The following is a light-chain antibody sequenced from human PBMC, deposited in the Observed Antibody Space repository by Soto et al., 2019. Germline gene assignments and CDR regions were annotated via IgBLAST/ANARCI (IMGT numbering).Light chain of an antibody. J-gene: IGLJ1*01. V-gene: IGLV2-8*01. CDR1: KNDIGVYDF. CDR2: EVV. Sequence: QSALTQPPSASGSPGQSVTISCTGTKNDIGVYDFVSWYQHHPGKAPRLIIYEVVQRPSGVPDRFSGSKSGNTASLTVSGLQAADEADYYCSSFTNTYSYVFGTGTKLTVL. CDR3: SSFTNTYSYV.